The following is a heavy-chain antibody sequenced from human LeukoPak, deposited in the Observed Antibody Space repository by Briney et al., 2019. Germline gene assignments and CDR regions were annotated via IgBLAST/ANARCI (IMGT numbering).Heavy chain of an antibody. CDR3: ARDLGGGLAYFDY. CDR1: GGSISSYY. D-gene: IGHD3-16*01. V-gene: IGHV4-59*01. Sequence: SETLSLTCTVSGGSISSYYWSWIRQPPGKGLEWIGYMYYSGRTNYNPSLKSRVTISVDTSKNQFSPKLSSVTAADTAVYFCARDLGGGLAYFDYWSQGTLVTVSS. J-gene: IGHJ4*02. CDR2: MYYSGRT.